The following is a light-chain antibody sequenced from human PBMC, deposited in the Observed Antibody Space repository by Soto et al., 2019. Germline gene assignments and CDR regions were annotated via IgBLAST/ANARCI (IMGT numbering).Light chain of an antibody. Sequence: DIQMTQSPSSLSASVGDRVTITCRASQSIGRFLNWHQQKPGKAPNVLINVASTLRSGVPSRFSGSGSGTDFNLTISSLQPEDFATYYCQQYDSFSVTFGQGTKVEIK. CDR3: QQYDSFSVT. J-gene: IGKJ1*01. V-gene: IGKV1-39*01. CDR1: QSIGRF. CDR2: VAS.